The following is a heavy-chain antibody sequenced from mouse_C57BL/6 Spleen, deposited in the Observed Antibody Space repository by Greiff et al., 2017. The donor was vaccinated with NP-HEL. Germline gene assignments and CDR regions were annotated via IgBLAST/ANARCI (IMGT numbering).Heavy chain of an antibody. D-gene: IGHD1-1*01. CDR3: ALITTLDY. Sequence: EVHLVESGPELVKPGASVKMSCKASGYTFTDYNMHWVKQSHGKSLEWIGYINPNNGGTSYNQKFKGKATLTVNKSSSTAYMELRSLTSEDSAVYYCALITTLDYWGQGTTLTVSS. CDR1: GYTFTDYN. CDR2: INPNNGGT. J-gene: IGHJ2*01. V-gene: IGHV1-22*01.